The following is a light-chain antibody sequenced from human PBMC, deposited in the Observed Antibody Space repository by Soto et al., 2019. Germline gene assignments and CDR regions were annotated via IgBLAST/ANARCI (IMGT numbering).Light chain of an antibody. V-gene: IGKV1-6*01. J-gene: IGKJ1*01. CDR1: RDIGSD. CDR3: LHDHDDSWG. Sequence: TQMTKSTYTLSASVGDRNTITCRASRDIGSDLSWYQQKPGKAPTLLIYAASNLQSGVPSRFRGSRSGIEFTLTVSSLQPEDFATYYCLHDHDDSWGFGQGTKVDIK. CDR2: AAS.